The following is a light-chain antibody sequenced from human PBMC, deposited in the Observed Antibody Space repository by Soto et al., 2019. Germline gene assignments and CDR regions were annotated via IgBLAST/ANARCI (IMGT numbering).Light chain of an antibody. J-gene: IGKJ2*01. CDR1: QSVSSSY. CDR3: QQYGRSPGYT. V-gene: IGKV3-20*01. CDR2: GAS. Sequence: EIVLTQSPGTLSLSPGERATLSCRASQSVSSSYLAWYQQKPGQAPRLLIYGASSRATGIPDRFSGSGSGKDFTLIISRLEPEDFAVYYCQQYGRSPGYTFGQGTKLEIK.